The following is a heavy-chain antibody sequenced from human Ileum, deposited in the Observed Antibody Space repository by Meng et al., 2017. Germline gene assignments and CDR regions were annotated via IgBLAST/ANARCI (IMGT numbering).Heavy chain of an antibody. D-gene: IGHD1-14*01. V-gene: IGHV3-7*01. CDR2: INLDGSQK. CDR3: VTGGATGGWPVY. CDR1: GFTFSNFW. Sequence: GESLKISCVMSGFTFSNFWMSWVRQAPGKGLEWVANINLDGSQKYYVDPVKGRFTISRDNAKNSLYVQMNSLRAEDTAVYYCVTGGATGGWPVYWGQGMVVTVSS. J-gene: IGHJ4*02.